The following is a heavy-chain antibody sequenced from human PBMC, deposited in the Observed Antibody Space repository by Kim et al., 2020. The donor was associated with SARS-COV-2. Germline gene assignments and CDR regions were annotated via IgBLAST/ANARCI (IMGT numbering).Heavy chain of an antibody. CDR3: ARPQPGITMVRGEEYFDY. D-gene: IGHD3-10*01. CDR1: GGSISSSSYY. Sequence: SETLSLTCTVSGGSISSSSYYWGWIRQPPGKGLEWIGSIYYSGSTYYNPSLKSRVTISVDTSKNQFSLKLSSVTAADTAVYYCARPQPGITMVRGEEYFDYWGQGTLVTVSS. V-gene: IGHV4-39*01. CDR2: IYYSGST. J-gene: IGHJ4*02.